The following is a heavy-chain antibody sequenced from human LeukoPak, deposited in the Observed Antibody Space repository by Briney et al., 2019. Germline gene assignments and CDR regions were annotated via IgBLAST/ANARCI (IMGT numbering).Heavy chain of an antibody. D-gene: IGHD1-26*01. J-gene: IGHJ4*02. CDR2: IKQDGSDK. CDR3: ARDKVVGATHFDY. CDR1: GFTFSSYW. Sequence: GGSLRLSCVASGFTFSSYWMSWVRQAPGKGLEWVANIKQDGSDKNYVDSVKGRFTISRDNAKNSLYLQMHSLRAEDTAVYYCARDKVVGATHFDYWGQGTLVTVSS. V-gene: IGHV3-7*01.